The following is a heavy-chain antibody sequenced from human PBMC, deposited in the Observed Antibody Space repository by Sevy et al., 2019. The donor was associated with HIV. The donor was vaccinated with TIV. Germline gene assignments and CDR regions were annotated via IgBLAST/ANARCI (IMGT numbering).Heavy chain of an antibody. V-gene: IGHV1-24*01. J-gene: IGHJ4*01. CDR3: ATDRGGRGLKVRWCFDN. Sequence: ASVKVSCKVSGYTLTELSLHWVRQAPGKGLEWMGGFDPEYGETIYAQKFQGRVTMTEDTSTDTAYMELSSLRSEDTAVYYCATDRGGRGLKVRWCFDNWGQGTLVTVSS. CDR2: FDPEYGET. CDR1: GYTLTELS. D-gene: IGHD2-21*01.